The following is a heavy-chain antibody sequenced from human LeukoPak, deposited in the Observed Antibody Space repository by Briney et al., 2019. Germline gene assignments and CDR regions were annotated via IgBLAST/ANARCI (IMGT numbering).Heavy chain of an antibody. CDR2: IYHSGST. CDR3: ARDWNYSAFDI. V-gene: IGHV4-30-2*01. J-gene: IGHJ3*02. Sequence: TSQTLSLTCTVSGGSISSGGYHWSWIRQPPGKGLEWIGYIYHSGSTYYNPSLKSRVTISVDRSKNQFSLKLSSVTAADTAVYYCARDWNYSAFDIWGQGTMVTVSS. D-gene: IGHD1-7*01. CDR1: GGSISSGGYH.